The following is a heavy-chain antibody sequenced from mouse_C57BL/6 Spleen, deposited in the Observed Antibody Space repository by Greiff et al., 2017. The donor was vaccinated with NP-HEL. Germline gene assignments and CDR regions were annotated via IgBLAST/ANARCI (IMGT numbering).Heavy chain of an antibody. CDR3: ARRIGYDAYFDV. D-gene: IGHD2-2*01. CDR1: GYSFTSYY. Sequence: VKLQESGPELVKPGASVKISCKASGYSFTSYYIHWVKQRPGQGLEWIGWIYPGSGNTKYNEKFKGKATLTADTSSSTAYLQLSSLTSEDSAVYYCARRIGYDAYFDVWGTGTTVTVSS. CDR2: IYPGSGNT. J-gene: IGHJ1*03. V-gene: IGHV1-66*01.